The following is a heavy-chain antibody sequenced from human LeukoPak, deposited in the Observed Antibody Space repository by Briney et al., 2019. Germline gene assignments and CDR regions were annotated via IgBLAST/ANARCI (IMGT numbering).Heavy chain of an antibody. D-gene: IGHD3-10*01. CDR2: ISSSSSYI. J-gene: IGHJ3*01. Sequence: PGGSLRLSCAASGFTFSSYSMNWVRQAPGKGLEWVSSISSSSSYIYYADSVKGRFTISRDNAKNSLYLQMNSLRVEDSALYYCARERRGGDAFDLWGQGTMVTVSS. V-gene: IGHV3-21*01. CDR3: ARERRGGDAFDL. CDR1: GFTFSSYS.